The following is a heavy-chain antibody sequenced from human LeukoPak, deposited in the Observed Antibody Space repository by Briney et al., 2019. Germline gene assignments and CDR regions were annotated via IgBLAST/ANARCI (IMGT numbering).Heavy chain of an antibody. CDR3: ARDYPKPTHPRNGGWIRRFDY. V-gene: IGHV1-18*01. Sequence: ASVKVSCKASGYTFTSYGISWVRQAPGQGLEWMGWISAYNGNTNYAQKLQGRVTMTTDTSTSTAYMELRSLRSDDTAVYYCARDYPKPTHPRNGGWIRRFDYWGQGTLVTVSS. CDR2: ISAYNGNT. D-gene: IGHD6-19*01. J-gene: IGHJ4*02. CDR1: GYTFTSYG.